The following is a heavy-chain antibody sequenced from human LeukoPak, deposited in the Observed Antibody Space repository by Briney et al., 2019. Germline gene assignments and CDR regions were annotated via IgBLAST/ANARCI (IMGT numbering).Heavy chain of an antibody. J-gene: IGHJ4*02. CDR2: ISGSGGST. D-gene: IGHD3-22*01. CDR3: AKTRSGYYYDRMDY. V-gene: IGHV3-23*01. CDR1: GFTFSSYA. Sequence: SGGSLRLSCAASGFTFSSYAMSWVRQAPGKGLEWVSAISGSGGSTYYADSVKGRFTISRDNSKNTLYLQMNSLRAEDTAVYYCAKTRSGYYYDRMDYWGQGTLVTVSS.